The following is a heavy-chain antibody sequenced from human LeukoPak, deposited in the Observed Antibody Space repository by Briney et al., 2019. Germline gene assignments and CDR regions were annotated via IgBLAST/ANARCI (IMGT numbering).Heavy chain of an antibody. J-gene: IGHJ4*02. CDR3: VRIRYDSSGRYFDN. CDR1: GFTFSSNW. V-gene: IGHV3-74*01. CDR2: INGDGGST. D-gene: IGHD3-22*01. Sequence: PGGSLRLSCAASGFTFSSNWMHWVRQAPGKGLVWVSRINGDGGSTSYVASLKGRFTIPRDNAKNTLYLQTNSLRAEDTAVYYCVRIRYDSSGRYFDNWGQGTLVTVSS.